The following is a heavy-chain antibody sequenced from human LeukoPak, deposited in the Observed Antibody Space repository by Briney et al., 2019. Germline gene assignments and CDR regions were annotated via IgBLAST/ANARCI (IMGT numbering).Heavy chain of an antibody. V-gene: IGHV3-23*01. CDR2: ISGSGGST. CDR1: GFTFSSYA. D-gene: IGHD3-3*01. J-gene: IGHJ4*02. Sequence: GGSLRLSCAASGFTFSSYAMSWVRQAPGKGLEWVSAISGSGGSTYYADSVKGRFTISRDNSKNTLYLQMNSLRAEDTAVYYCAKVTYYDFWSGYPYQYYFDYWGQGTLVTVSS. CDR3: AKVTYYDFWSGYPYQYYFDY.